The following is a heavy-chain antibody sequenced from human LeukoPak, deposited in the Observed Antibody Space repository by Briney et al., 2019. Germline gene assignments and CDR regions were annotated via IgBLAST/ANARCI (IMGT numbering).Heavy chain of an antibody. CDR2: ISSSSGYI. J-gene: IGHJ4*02. V-gene: IGHV3-11*06. CDR3: ARERYNWNYAFDY. Sequence: PGGSLRLSCAASGFTFSDYYMSWIRQAPGKGLEWVSSISSSSGYIYYADSVKGRFTISRDNAKNSLYLHLNSLRAEDTAVYYCARERYNWNYAFDYWGQGTLVTVSS. D-gene: IGHD1-7*01. CDR1: GFTFSDYY.